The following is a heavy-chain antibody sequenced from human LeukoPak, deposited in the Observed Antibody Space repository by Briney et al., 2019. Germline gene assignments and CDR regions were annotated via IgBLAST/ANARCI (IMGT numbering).Heavy chain of an antibody. CDR3: AKDSETQYNWNWFDP. CDR1: GFTFDRFT. D-gene: IGHD1-1*01. J-gene: IGHJ5*02. V-gene: IGHV3-23*03. CDR2: INRRGHT. Sequence: GGSLRLSCAASGFTFDRFTIHWVRHTAGKGLEWVSLINRRGHTFYADSVKGRFTISRDNSKNTLYLQMNSLRAEDTAVYYCAKDSETQYNWNWFDPWGQGTLVTVSS.